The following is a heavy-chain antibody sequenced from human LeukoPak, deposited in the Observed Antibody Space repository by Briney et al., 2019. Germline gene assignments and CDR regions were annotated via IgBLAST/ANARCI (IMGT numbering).Heavy chain of an antibody. CDR3: ARDSTSAAGMDV. CDR1: GGSFSGYY. V-gene: IGHV4-34*01. CDR2: INHSGST. D-gene: IGHD6-13*01. Sequence: PSETLSLTCAVYGGSFSGYYWSWIRQPPGKGLEWIGEINHSGSTNYNPSLESRVTISVDTSKNQFSLKLSSVTAADTAVYYCARDSTSAAGMDVWGQGTTVTVSS. J-gene: IGHJ6*02.